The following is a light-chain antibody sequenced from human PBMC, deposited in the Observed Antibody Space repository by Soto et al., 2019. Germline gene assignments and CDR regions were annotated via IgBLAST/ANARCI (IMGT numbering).Light chain of an antibody. Sequence: EVVLTQSPATLSLSPGERATLSCRASQSVTNYLAWYQQKPGQAPRLLIYDSSSRATGIPARFSGSGSRTDFTLTIGSVESEDSAVYYCLQRSSWPYTFGQGTKLEI. V-gene: IGKV3-11*01. J-gene: IGKJ2*01. CDR3: LQRSSWPYT. CDR2: DSS. CDR1: QSVTNY.